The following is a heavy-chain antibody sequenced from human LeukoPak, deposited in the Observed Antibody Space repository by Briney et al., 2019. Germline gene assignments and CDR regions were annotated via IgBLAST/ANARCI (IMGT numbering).Heavy chain of an antibody. Sequence: EASVKVSCKASGGTFSSYAISWVRQAPGQGLEWMGGIIPIFGTANYAQKFQGRVTITADESTSTAYMELSSLRSEDTAVYYCARGGYSYGSDYWGQGTLVTVSS. J-gene: IGHJ4*02. D-gene: IGHD5-18*01. V-gene: IGHV1-69*13. CDR2: IIPIFGTA. CDR3: ARGGYSYGSDY. CDR1: GGTFSSYA.